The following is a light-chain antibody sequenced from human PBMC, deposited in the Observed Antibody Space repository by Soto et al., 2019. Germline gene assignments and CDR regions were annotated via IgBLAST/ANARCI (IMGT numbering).Light chain of an antibody. CDR1: RSDVGGFDY. Sequence: QSVLTQPPSASGSPGQSVTISCTGTRSDVGGFDYVSWYQQHPGKAPKVLIFEVDQRPSGVPHRFSGSKSGNTAYLTVSVLQPDDEADYYCSSYADRVILFGTATTLTVL. CDR3: SSYADRVIL. J-gene: IGLJ1*01. V-gene: IGLV2-8*01. CDR2: EVD.